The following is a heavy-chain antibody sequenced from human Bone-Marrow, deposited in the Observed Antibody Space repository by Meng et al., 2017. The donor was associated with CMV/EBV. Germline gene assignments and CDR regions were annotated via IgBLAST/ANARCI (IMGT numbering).Heavy chain of an antibody. CDR1: GFRFERYG. J-gene: IGHJ4*02. V-gene: IGHV3-21*01. Sequence: LSLTGAASGFRFERYGINWVRQAPGKGLEWVSSISSSSSHIHYADSVKGRFTISRDYATNSVFLQMNTLRVDDTALYYCARDQGLVFGEVIPYFDYWGQGTPVTVYS. D-gene: IGHD3-10*01. CDR2: ISSSSSHI. CDR3: ARDQGLVFGEVIPYFDY.